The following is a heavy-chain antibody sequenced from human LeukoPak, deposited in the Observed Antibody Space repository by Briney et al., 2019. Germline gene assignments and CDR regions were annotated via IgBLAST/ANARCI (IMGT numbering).Heavy chain of an antibody. CDR1: GYRFTSYW. V-gene: IGHV5-51*01. CDR3: ASLARRVYVEYYFDY. CDR2: IHPGDSET. Sequence: GESLKISCKASGYRFTSYWIGWVRQMPGKGLECMGIIHPGDSETRYSPSFQGQVTISADKSISTAYLQWSGLKASDTAMYYCASLARRVYVEYYFDYWGQGTLVTVSS. J-gene: IGHJ4*02. D-gene: IGHD2-8*01.